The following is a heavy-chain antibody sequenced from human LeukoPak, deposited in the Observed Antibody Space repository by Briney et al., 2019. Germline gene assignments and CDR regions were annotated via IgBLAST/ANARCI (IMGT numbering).Heavy chain of an antibody. J-gene: IGHJ4*02. D-gene: IGHD6-13*01. V-gene: IGHV3-23*01. CDR2: ISGSGGST. CDR1: GFTFSSYA. Sequence: GGSLRLSCAASGFTFSSYAMSWVRQAPGKGLEWVSAISGSGGSTYYAASVKGRFTTSRDNSKNTLYLQMNSLRAEDTAVYYCAKVGAAAAGFPFDYWGQGTLVTVSS. CDR3: AKVGAAAAGFPFDY.